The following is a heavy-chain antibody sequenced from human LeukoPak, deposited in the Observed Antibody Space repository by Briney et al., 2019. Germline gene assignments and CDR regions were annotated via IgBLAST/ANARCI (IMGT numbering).Heavy chain of an antibody. CDR2: IIPIFGTA. Sequence: GASVKVSCKASGGTFSSYATSWVRQAPGQGLEWMGGIIPIFGTANYAQKFQGRVTITADESTSTAYMELSSLRSEDTAVYYCASLYSSSFSALDYWGQGTLVTVSS. D-gene: IGHD6-13*01. CDR1: GGTFSSYA. CDR3: ASLYSSSFSALDY. V-gene: IGHV1-69*13. J-gene: IGHJ4*02.